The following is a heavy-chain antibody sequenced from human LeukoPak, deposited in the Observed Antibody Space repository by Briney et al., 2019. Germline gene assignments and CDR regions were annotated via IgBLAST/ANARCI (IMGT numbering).Heavy chain of an antibody. J-gene: IGHJ4*02. V-gene: IGHV1-2*02. CDR3: ARSNDFDY. CDR1: GYAFTDYY. Sequence: ASVKVSCKASGYAFTDYYMHWVRQVPGQGLEWMGWINPSTGGTNYPKYFQGRVTMTRDTSISTAYMELNRLRSDDTAVYYCARSNDFDYWGQGTLVTVSS. CDR2: INPSTGGT.